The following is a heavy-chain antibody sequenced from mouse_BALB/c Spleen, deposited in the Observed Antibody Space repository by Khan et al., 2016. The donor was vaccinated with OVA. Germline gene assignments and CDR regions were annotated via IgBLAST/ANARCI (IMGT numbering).Heavy chain of an antibody. J-gene: IGHJ1*01. V-gene: IGHV1-43*01. CDR3: ASYHGYFDV. CDR2: VNPNNGGT. CDR1: GYSFTGYY. Sequence: EVQLQESGPDLVKPGASVKISCKASGYSFTGYYIHWVKQSPGKSLVWIGRVNPNNGGTSYNQKFKGKAILTVDKSSNTAYMELRSLTSEDSAVYSCASYHGYFDVWGAGTTVTVSS.